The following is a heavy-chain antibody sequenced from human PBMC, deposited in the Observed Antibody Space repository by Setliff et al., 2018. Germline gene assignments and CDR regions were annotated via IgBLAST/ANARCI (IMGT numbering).Heavy chain of an antibody. CDR2: SNHGGST. CDR3: ARTTGSTHNWLDP. CDR1: GESFSNNY. Sequence: SETLSLTCSVYGESFSNNYWSWIRQTPGKGLEWIGESNHGGSTSYHPSLKSRLTMSVDTSKNQFSLKLTSVTAADTAVYYCARTTGSTHNWLDPWGQGTLVTVSS. V-gene: IGHV4-34*01. D-gene: IGHD1-1*01. J-gene: IGHJ5*02.